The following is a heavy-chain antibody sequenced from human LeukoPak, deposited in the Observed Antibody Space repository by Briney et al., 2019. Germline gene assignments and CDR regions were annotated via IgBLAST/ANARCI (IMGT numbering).Heavy chain of an antibody. CDR1: GFTFSSYA. Sequence: GGSLRLSCAASGFTFSSYAMSWVRQAPGKGLEWVSAISGSGGSTYYADSVKGRFTISRDNSKNTLYLQMNSLRAEDTAVYYCTKDPWYYYDSSGYYRDYYYGMDVWGQGTTVTVSS. CDR3: TKDPWYYYDSSGYYRDYYYGMDV. D-gene: IGHD3-22*01. J-gene: IGHJ6*02. V-gene: IGHV3-23*01. CDR2: ISGSGGST.